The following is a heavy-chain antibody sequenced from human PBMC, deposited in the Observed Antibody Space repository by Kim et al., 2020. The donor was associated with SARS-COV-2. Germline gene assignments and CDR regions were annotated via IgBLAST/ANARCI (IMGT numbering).Heavy chain of an antibody. CDR3: ARAYSSGWYLDNFDY. D-gene: IGHD6-19*01. V-gene: IGHV3-7*04. Sequence: SVKGRFTISRDNAKNSLYLQMNSLRAEDTAVYYCARAYSSGWYLDNFDYWGQGTLVTVSS. J-gene: IGHJ4*02.